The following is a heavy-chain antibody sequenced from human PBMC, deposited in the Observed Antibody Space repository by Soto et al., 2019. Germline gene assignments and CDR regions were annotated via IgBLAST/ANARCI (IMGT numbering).Heavy chain of an antibody. D-gene: IGHD3-22*01. V-gene: IGHV4-4*02. CDR3: ARLIYDSRLNYFYFDF. Sequence: QVQLQESGPGLVKPSGTLSLTCVVSGGSISGRNWWSWVRQAPGKGLEWIGEVFHRGDTTYTPSLRSRVTISVDKSKNQFSLKLNSVTAADTAVYYCARLIYDSRLNYFYFDFWGQGALVTVSS. CDR1: GGSISGRNW. CDR2: VFHRGDT. J-gene: IGHJ4*02.